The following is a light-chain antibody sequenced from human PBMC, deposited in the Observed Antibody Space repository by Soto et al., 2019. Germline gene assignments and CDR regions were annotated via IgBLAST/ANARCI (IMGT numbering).Light chain of an antibody. CDR1: IGDVGGNNY. CDR2: DVT. J-gene: IGLJ1*01. CDR3: CSYAGSSDKFV. V-gene: IGLV2-11*01. Sequence: QSVLTQPRSVSGSPGQSVTIPCTGTIGDVGGNNYVSWYQHYPGKAPKLMIYDVTKRPSGVPDRFSGSKSGDTASLTISGLQAEDEADDYCCSYAGSSDKFVFGAGTKLTVL.